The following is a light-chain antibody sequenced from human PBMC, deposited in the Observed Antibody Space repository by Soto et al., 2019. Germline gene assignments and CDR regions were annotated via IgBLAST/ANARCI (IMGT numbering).Light chain of an antibody. Sequence: EIVMTQSPATLSVSPGERATLSCRASQSVSSNLGWYQQKPGQAPRLLIYGASTRATGIPARFSGSGSGTEFTLTISSLQSEDFAVYYCQQYHNWPTITFGQGTRLEIK. CDR1: QSVSSN. CDR3: QQYHNWPTIT. CDR2: GAS. J-gene: IGKJ5*01. V-gene: IGKV3-15*01.